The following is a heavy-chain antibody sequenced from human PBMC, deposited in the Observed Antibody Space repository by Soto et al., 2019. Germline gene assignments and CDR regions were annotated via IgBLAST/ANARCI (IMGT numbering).Heavy chain of an antibody. Sequence: PGGSLRLTCAASGFTFSSYSMSRVSKATGKGLEWVSSISSGGGGKYHADSMKGRVTISRDNAENSLYLQMNNLRVDDTAVYYCAGRSCTNGVCPFDYWGQGSLVSVHS. CDR3: AGRSCTNGVCPFDY. V-gene: IGHV3-21*01. D-gene: IGHD2-8*01. J-gene: IGHJ4*02. CDR1: GFTFSSYS. CDR2: ISSGGGGK.